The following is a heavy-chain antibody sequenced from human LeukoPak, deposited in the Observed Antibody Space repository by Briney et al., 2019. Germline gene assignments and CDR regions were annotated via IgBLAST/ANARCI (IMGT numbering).Heavy chain of an antibody. CDR3: ARSSRRYCGGGCFGY. V-gene: IGHV4-61*01. D-gene: IGHD2-21*01. Sequence: SETLSLTCTVSGGSVSGGNYYWSWIRQPPGTGLEWIGYIYYSGSTNYNPSLKSRVTMSVDTSQNQFSLKLSSVTAADTAVYYCARSSRRYCGGGCFGYWGQGTLVTVSS. J-gene: IGHJ4*03. CDR2: IYYSGST. CDR1: GGSVSGGNYY.